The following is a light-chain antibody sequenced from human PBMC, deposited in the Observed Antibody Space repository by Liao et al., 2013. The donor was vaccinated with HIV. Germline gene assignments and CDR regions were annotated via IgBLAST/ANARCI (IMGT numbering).Light chain of an antibody. CDR3: QVWDTSEGHPRV. CDR2: FDT. Sequence: YVLTQPPSVSVAPGQTAIITCGGDNIGSDTVHWYRQQPGQAPVMVIFFDTDRPSGIPDRFSASKSDNTATLTINRVEAGDEADYYCQVWDTSEGHPRVFGGGTKLTV. J-gene: IGLJ3*02. CDR1: NIGSDT. V-gene: IGLV3-21*01.